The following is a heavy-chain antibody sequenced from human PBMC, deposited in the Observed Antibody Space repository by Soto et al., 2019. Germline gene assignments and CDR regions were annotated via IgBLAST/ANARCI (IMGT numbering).Heavy chain of an antibody. Sequence: ASVKVSCKASGYTFTSYAMHWVRQAPGQRLEWMGWINAGNGNTKYSQKFQGRVTITRDTSASTAYMELSSLRSEDTAVYYCATEEVGGYCSGGSCYYFDYWGQGTLVTVSS. CDR2: INAGNGNT. V-gene: IGHV1-3*01. D-gene: IGHD2-15*01. J-gene: IGHJ4*02. CDR3: ATEEVGGYCSGGSCYYFDY. CDR1: GYTFTSYA.